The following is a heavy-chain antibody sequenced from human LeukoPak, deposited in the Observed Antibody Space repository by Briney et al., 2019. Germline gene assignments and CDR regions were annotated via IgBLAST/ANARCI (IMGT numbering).Heavy chain of an antibody. CDR3: AKTTTGYSSGRFPGWPVDY. J-gene: IGHJ4*02. V-gene: IGHV3-23*01. CDR2: IFVSGGST. D-gene: IGHD6-19*01. CDR1: GFTFSSYA. Sequence: PGGSLRLSCAASGFTFSSYAMYWVRQAPGKGLEWVSGIFVSGGSTHYADSVKGRFTISRDNSENTVYLQMNGLRAEDTAVYYCAKTTTGYSSGRFPGWPVDYWGQETLVTVSS.